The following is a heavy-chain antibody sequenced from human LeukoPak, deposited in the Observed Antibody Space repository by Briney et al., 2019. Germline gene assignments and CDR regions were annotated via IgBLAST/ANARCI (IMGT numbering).Heavy chain of an antibody. Sequence: PGGSLRLSCAASGFTFSSYGMHWVRQAPGKGLEWVAFIRYDGSNKYYADSVKGRFTISRDNSKNTLYLQMNSLRAEDTAVYYCAKDSLPYSGSYLVDYWGQGTLVIVSS. J-gene: IGHJ4*02. CDR1: GFTFSSYG. D-gene: IGHD1-26*01. V-gene: IGHV3-30*02. CDR3: AKDSLPYSGSYLVDY. CDR2: IRYDGSNK.